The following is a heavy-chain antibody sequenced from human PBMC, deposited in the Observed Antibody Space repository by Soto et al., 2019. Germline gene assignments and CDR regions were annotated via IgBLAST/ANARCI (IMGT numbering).Heavy chain of an antibody. CDR3: ARAGLLWFGELLDY. J-gene: IGHJ4*02. Sequence: ESGGGLVQPGGSLRLSCAASGFTFSSYSMNWVRQAPGKGLEWVSYISSSSSTIYYAESVKGRFTISRDNAKNSLYLQMNSLRAEDTAVYYCARAGLLWFGELLDYWGEGTLVTVSS. CDR1: GFTFSSYS. CDR2: ISSSSSTI. V-gene: IGHV3-48*01. D-gene: IGHD3-10*01.